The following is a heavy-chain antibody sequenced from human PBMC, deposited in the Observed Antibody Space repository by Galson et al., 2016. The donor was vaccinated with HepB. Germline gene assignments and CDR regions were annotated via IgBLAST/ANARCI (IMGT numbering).Heavy chain of an antibody. Sequence: CAASGFTLSKYHMHWVRQAPGKGLEWVALSFHDEDYTYYPDSVKGRFTISRDNTKGTVYLHMNSLRDEDTAVYYCTREANDAFDIWGQGTMVTVSS. J-gene: IGHJ3*02. CDR2: SFHDEDYT. V-gene: IGHV3-30-3*01. CDR1: GFTLSKYH. CDR3: TREANDAFDI.